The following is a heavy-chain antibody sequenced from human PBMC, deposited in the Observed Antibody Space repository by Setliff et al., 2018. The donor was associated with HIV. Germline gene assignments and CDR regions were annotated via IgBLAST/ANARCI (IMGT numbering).Heavy chain of an antibody. V-gene: IGHV4-34*01. CDR2: ISYSGST. J-gene: IGHJ4*02. D-gene: IGHD1-26*01. CDR1: GGSFSDFY. Sequence: SETLSLTCAVFGGSFSDFYWSWIRQPPGKGLEWIGEISYSGSTVYNPSLKSRVTMSVDASKNLVSLNLNSVTAADTAIYYCARVAGATWGQGTLVTVSS. CDR3: ARVAGAT.